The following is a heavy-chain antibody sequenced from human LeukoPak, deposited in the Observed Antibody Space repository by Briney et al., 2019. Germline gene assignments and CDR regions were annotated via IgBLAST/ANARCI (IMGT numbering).Heavy chain of an antibody. D-gene: IGHD1-26*01. J-gene: IGHJ4*02. V-gene: IGHV4-4*07. CDR1: GGSLSSYY. CDR2: NYTSGST. CDR3: ARSTLLTHYFDY. Sequence: SETLSLTCTVSGGSLSSYYWSWIRQPAGKGLEWIGRNYTSGSTYYNPSLKSRVTISVDTSKNQFSLKLSSVTAADTAVYYCARSTLLTHYFDYWGQGTLVTVSS.